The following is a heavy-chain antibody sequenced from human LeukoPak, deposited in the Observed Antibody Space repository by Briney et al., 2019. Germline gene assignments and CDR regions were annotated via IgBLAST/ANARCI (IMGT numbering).Heavy chain of an antibody. CDR1: RYSFTNYW. CDR2: IYPGDSDT. J-gene: IGHJ5*02. V-gene: IGHV5-51*01. CDR3: ARLGEYSWFDP. Sequence: GESLKISCKGSRYSFTNYWIGWVRQMPGKGLEWMGIIYPGDSDTRYGPSFQGQVTISADKSISTAYLQWSSLKASDTAMYYCARLGEYSWFDPWGQGTLVTVSS.